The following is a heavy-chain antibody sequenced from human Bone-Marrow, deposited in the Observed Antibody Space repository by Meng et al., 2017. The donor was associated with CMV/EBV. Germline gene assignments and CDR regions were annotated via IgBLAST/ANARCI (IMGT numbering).Heavy chain of an antibody. CDR2: IKQDGSEK. CDR3: ARGILTYSSRVHYYTMDV. J-gene: IGHJ6*02. Sequence: GESLKISCAASGLTFSSYWMSWVRQAPGKGLEWVANIKQDGSEKYYVDSVKGRFTISRDNAKNSLYLQMNSLRAEDTALYYCARGILTYSSRVHYYTMDVWGQGTTVTVSS. D-gene: IGHD6-13*01. V-gene: IGHV3-7*01. CDR1: GLTFSSYW.